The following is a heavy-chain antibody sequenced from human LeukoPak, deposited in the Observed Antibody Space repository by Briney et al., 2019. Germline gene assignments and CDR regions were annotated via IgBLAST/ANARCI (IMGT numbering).Heavy chain of an antibody. CDR2: IYTSGST. V-gene: IGHV4-4*07. Sequence: ASETLSLTCTVSGGSISSYYWSWIRQPAGKGLEWIGRIYTSGSTNYNPSLKSRVTMSVDTSKNQFSLKLSSVTAADTAVYYCAREARQLLWFGELFSIYFDYWGQGTLVTVSS. CDR1: GGSISSYY. D-gene: IGHD3-10*01. J-gene: IGHJ4*02. CDR3: AREARQLLWFGELFSIYFDY.